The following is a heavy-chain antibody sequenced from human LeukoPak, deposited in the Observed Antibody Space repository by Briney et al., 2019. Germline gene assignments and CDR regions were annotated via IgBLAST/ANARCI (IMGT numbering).Heavy chain of an antibody. Sequence: ASVKVSCKASGYTFTSSGISWVRQAPGQGLEWMGWISAYNGNTNYAQKLQGRVTMTTDTSTSTAYMELRSLRSDDTAVYYCARDSPPSGSYAYYYYYYMDVWGKGTTVTVSS. J-gene: IGHJ6*03. V-gene: IGHV1-18*01. CDR3: ARDSPPSGSYAYYYYYYMDV. CDR1: GYTFTSSG. D-gene: IGHD1-26*01. CDR2: ISAYNGNT.